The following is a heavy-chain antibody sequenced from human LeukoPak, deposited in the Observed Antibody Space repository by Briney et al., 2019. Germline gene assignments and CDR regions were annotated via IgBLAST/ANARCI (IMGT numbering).Heavy chain of an antibody. CDR3: AELGITMIGGV. CDR2: ISSSGSTI. CDR1: GFTFSSYE. V-gene: IGHV3-48*03. J-gene: IGHJ6*04. Sequence: GGSLRLSCAASGFTFSSYEMNWVRQAPGEGLEWVSYISSSGSTIYYADSVKGRFTISRDNAKNSLYLQMNSLRAEDTAVYYCAELGITMIGGVWGKGTTVTVSS. D-gene: IGHD3-10*02.